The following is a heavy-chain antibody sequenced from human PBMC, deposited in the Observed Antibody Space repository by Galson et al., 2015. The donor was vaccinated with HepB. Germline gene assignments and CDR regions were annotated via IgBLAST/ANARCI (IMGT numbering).Heavy chain of an antibody. V-gene: IGHV1-69*04. Sequence: SVKDSCKASGGTFSSYAISWVRQAPGQGLEWMGRIIPILGIANYAQKFQGRVTITADKSTSTAYMELSSLRSEDTAVYYCARVGATGSFNAEYFRHWGQGTLVTVSS. CDR1: GGTFSSYA. J-gene: IGHJ1*01. CDR2: IIPILGIA. CDR3: ARVGATGSFNAEYFRH. D-gene: IGHD1-26*01.